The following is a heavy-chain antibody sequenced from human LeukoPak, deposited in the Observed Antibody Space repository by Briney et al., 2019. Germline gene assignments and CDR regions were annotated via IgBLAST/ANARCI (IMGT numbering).Heavy chain of an antibody. CDR1: GLIFSRHW. D-gene: IGHD2-21*01. Sequence: GGSLRLSCAASGLIFSRHWMSWVRQAPGKGLEWVANIKQDGSEKYFVGSVKGRFTISRDNAKNSLYLQMNSLRAEDTAVYYCASELLFPFDYWGQGTLVTVSS. J-gene: IGHJ4*02. V-gene: IGHV3-7*03. CDR2: IKQDGSEK. CDR3: ASELLFPFDY.